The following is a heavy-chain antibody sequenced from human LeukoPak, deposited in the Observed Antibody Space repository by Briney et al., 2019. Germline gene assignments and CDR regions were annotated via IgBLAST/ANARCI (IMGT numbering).Heavy chain of an antibody. CDR1: GYTFTSYG. Sequence: ASVKVSCKASGYTFTSYGISWVRQAPGQGLEWMGWISAYNGNTNYAQKLQGRVTMTTDTSTSTAYMELRSLRTDDTAVYYCARSQVGTATTNWFDPWGQGTLVTVSS. CDR2: ISAYNGNT. V-gene: IGHV1-18*01. D-gene: IGHD5-24*01. CDR3: ARSQVGTATTNWFDP. J-gene: IGHJ5*02.